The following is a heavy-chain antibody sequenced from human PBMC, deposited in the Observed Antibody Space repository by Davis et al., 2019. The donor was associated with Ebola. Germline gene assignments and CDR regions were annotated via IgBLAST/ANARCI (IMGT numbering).Heavy chain of an antibody. J-gene: IGHJ4*02. CDR2: INHSGST. D-gene: IGHD6-19*01. CDR3: ARWGSGWHYFDN. CDR1: GGSFSGYY. Sequence: PSETLSPTFDVYGGSFSGYYWSWIRQPPGKGLEWIGEINHSGSTNYNPSLKSRVTISVDTSKNQFSLKVSSVTAADTAVYYCARWGSGWHYFDNWGQGTLVTVSS. V-gene: IGHV4-34*01.